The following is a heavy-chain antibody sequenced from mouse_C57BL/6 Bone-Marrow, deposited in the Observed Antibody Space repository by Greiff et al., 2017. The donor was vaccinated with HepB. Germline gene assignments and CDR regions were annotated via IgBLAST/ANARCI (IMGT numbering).Heavy chain of an antibody. CDR3: ARSVYGSSPAWFAY. Sequence: QVQLKQSGPELVKPGASVKISCKASGYAFSSSWMNWVKQRPGKGLEWIGRIYPGDGDTNYNGKFKGKATLTADKSSSTAYMQLSSLTSEDSAVYFCARSVYGSSPAWFAYWGQGTLVTVSA. CDR2: IYPGDGDT. V-gene: IGHV1-82*01. D-gene: IGHD1-1*01. CDR1: GYAFSSSW. J-gene: IGHJ3*01.